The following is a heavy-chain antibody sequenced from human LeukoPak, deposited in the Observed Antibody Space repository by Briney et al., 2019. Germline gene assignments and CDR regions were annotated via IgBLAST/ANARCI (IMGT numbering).Heavy chain of an antibody. V-gene: IGHV3-7*03. CDR1: GFPFNAYW. J-gene: IGHJ4*02. CDR2: IRQDGDTK. D-gene: IGHD6-13*01. Sequence: GGSLRLSCAASGFPFNAYWLTWVRQAPGKGLEWVANIRQDGDTKYYVDSVKGRFTISRDNAMNSLYLQMNSLRAEDTAIYYCARSLPYGTTWYGRSDFWGQGTLVTVSS. CDR3: ARSLPYGTTWYGRSDF.